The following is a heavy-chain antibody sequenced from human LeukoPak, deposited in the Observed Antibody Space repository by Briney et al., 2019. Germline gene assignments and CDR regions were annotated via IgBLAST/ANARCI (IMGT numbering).Heavy chain of an antibody. V-gene: IGHV3-66*01. Sequence: GGSLRLSCAASGFTVSNNYMSWVRQAPGKGLEWVSLIYRGGNTNYADSGKGRFAISRSKSKNTLSLQMNSLGAEDTAVYYCARESEPAGLAFDIWGQGTMVTVSS. J-gene: IGHJ3*02. CDR2: IYRGGNT. CDR1: GFTVSNNY. CDR3: ARESEPAGLAFDI. D-gene: IGHD1-14*01.